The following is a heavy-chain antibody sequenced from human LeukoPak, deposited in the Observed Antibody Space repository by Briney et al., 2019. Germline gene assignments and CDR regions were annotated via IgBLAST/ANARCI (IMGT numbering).Heavy chain of an antibody. V-gene: IGHV3-30*18. CDR1: GFTFSSYG. CDR2: ISYDGSNK. D-gene: IGHD5-12*01. CDR3: AKTPTPRGWLQIGI. Sequence: GRSLRLSCAASGFTFSSYGTHWVRQAPGKGLEWVAVISYDGSNKYYADSVKGRFTISRDNSKNTLYLQMNSLRAEDTAVYYCAKTPTPRGWLQIGIWGQGTLVTVSS. J-gene: IGHJ4*02.